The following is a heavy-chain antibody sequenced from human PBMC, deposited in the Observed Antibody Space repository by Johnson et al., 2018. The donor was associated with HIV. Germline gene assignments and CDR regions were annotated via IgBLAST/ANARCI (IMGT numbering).Heavy chain of an antibody. CDR2: IKRKTDGGTT. Sequence: VQLVESGGGLVPPGGSLRLSCAASGFNFSNYGMYWVRQAPGKGLEWVGGIKRKTDGGTTDYAASVKGRFTISRDNSKNTLYLQMNSLRAEDTAVYYCARDRSSSWSDAFDIWGQGTMVTVSS. V-gene: IGHV3-15*01. CDR3: ARDRSSSWSDAFDI. J-gene: IGHJ3*02. D-gene: IGHD6-13*01. CDR1: GFNFSNYG.